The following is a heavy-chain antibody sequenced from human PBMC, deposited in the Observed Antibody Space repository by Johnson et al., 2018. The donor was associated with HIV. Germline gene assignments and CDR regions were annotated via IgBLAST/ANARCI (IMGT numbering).Heavy chain of an antibody. J-gene: IGHJ3*02. CDR2: IKQDGSDK. CDR3: ARERWSTYYGAFDI. D-gene: IGHD3-3*01. V-gene: IGHV3-7*01. CDR1: GFTFSTFW. Sequence: EMQLVESGGGLVQPGGSLRLSCAASGFTFSTFWMSWVRQAPGKGLEWVANIKQDGSDKNYVDSVKGRFTISRDNAKNSLYLQMNSLRAEDTAVYYCARERWSTYYGAFDIWGQGTMVTVSS.